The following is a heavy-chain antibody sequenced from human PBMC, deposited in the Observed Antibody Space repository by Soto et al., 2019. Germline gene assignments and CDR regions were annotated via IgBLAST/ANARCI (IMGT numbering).Heavy chain of an antibody. V-gene: IGHV3-9*01. CDR1: GFTFDDYA. D-gene: IGHD3-22*01. J-gene: IGHJ4*02. CDR2: ISWNSGSI. CDR3: AKEYDSSGYD. Sequence: GGSLRLSCAASGFTFDDYAMHWVRQAPGKGLEWVSGISWNSGSIGYADSVKGRFTISRDNAKNSLYLQMNSLRAEDTALYYCAKEYDSSGYDWGQGTLVTVSS.